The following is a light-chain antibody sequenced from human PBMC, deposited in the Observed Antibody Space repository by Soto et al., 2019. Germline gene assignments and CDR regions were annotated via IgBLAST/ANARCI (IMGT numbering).Light chain of an antibody. CDR3: QERTGWPPWT. V-gene: IGKV3-11*01. CDR1: QSVSLS. CDR2: DAS. Sequence: EIVLTQSPATLSLSPGGRATLSCRASQSVSLSLAWYQQKPGQAPGLLIYDASKRASGFPARFSGSGSGTDFTLTISSLEPEDFAVYYCQERTGWPPWTFGQGTKVEIE. J-gene: IGKJ1*01.